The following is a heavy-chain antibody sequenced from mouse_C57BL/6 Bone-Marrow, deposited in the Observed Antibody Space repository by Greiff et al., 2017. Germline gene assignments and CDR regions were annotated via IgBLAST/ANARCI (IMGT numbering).Heavy chain of an antibody. Sequence: EVQRVESGGDLVKPGGSLKLSCAASGFTFSSYGLSWVRQTPDKRLEWVATFSSGGSYTSYPDSVTGRLTISRDNAKNTLYLQMSSLKSEDTAMYYCARHRDYYYAMDYWGQGTSVTVSS. CDR2: FSSGGSYT. CDR3: ARHRDYYYAMDY. CDR1: GFTFSSYG. J-gene: IGHJ4*01. V-gene: IGHV5-6*01.